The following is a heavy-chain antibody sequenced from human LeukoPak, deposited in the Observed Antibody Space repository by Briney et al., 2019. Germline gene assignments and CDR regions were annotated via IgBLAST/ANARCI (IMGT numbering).Heavy chain of an antibody. Sequence: GASVKVSCKVSGYTFTGFCMHWVRQAPGKGLEWMGGFDPEDGETNYAQKFQGRVTMTEDTSTDTAYMELSSLRSDDTAVYYCASEYWQQLVLGYWGKGTLVTVS. J-gene: IGHJ4*02. CDR1: GYTFTGFC. D-gene: IGHD6-13*01. CDR2: FDPEDGET. CDR3: ASEYWQQLVLGY. V-gene: IGHV1-24*01.